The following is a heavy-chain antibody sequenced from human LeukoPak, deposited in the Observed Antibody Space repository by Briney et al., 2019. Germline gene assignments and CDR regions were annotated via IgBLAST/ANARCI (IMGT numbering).Heavy chain of an antibody. V-gene: IGHV1-2*02. CDR3: ARRHSSGWENYFDY. CDR1: GYTFTVHY. CDR2: INPNSGGT. D-gene: IGHD6-19*01. Sequence: ASVKVSCKASGYTFTVHYMFWVRQAPGQGLEWMGWINPNSGGTNYAQKFQGRVTMTRDTSISTAYMELSSLTSDDTAVYYCARRHSSGWENYFDYWGQGTLVTVSS. J-gene: IGHJ4*02.